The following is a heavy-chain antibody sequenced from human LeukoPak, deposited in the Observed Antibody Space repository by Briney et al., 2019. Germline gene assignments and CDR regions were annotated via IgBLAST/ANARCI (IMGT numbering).Heavy chain of an antibody. D-gene: IGHD3-22*01. CDR1: GYSISNGYY. CDR3: VRDPWDDSRDDSLGY. CDR2: TSHSGDT. J-gene: IGHJ4*02. Sequence: SETLSLTCSVSGYSISNGYYWGWIRQPPGKGLEWIGSTSHSGDTYYNPSLKSRFTMSVDASKNQFSLKMNSVTAADTAVYYCVRDPWDDSRDDSLGYWGQGTLVTVSS. V-gene: IGHV4-38-2*02.